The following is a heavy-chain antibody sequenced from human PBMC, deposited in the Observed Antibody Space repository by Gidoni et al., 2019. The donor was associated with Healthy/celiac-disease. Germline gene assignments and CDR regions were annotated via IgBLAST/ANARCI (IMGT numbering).Heavy chain of an antibody. V-gene: IGHV4-34*01. Sequence: QVQLQQWGAGLLKPSETLSLTCAVYGGSFSGYYWSWIRQPPGKGLEWIGEINHSGSTNYNPSLKSRVTISVDTSKNQFSLKLSSVTAADTAVYYCAREPTYSSGWPFDYWGQGTLVTVSS. CDR2: INHSGST. CDR3: AREPTYSSGWPFDY. CDR1: GGSFSGYY. J-gene: IGHJ4*02. D-gene: IGHD6-19*01.